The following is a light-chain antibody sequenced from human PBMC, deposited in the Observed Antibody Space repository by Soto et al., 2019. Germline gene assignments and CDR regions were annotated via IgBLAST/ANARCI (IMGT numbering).Light chain of an antibody. CDR2: KNN. J-gene: IGLJ1*01. CDR1: GSNIGSNY. CDR3: SAWYDNVSGQV. Sequence: SVLTQPHSASGTPGQRVTISCSGGGSNIGSNYVYWYQILPGTAPKLLIYKNNQRPSGVPDRLSGSKSDTSDSLAISGPRSQDEADYYWSAWYDNVSGQVFGTGTKLTVL. V-gene: IGLV1-47*01.